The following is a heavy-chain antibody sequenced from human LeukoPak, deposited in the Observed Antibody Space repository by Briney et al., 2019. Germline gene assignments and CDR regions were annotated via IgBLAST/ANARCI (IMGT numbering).Heavy chain of an antibody. CDR3: TSSAPRVGAPDY. CDR2: INHSGST. J-gene: IGHJ4*02. Sequence: PSETLSLTCAVYGGSFSGYYWSWIRQPPGKGLEWIGEINHSGSTNYNPSLKSRVTISVDTSKNQFSLKLSSVTAADTAVYYCTSSAPRVGAPDYWGQGTLVTVSS. V-gene: IGHV4-34*01. D-gene: IGHD1-26*01. CDR1: GGSFSGYY.